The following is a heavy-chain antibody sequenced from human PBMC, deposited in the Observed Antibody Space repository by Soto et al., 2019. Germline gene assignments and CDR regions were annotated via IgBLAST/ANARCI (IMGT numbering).Heavy chain of an antibody. CDR2: TYYRSKWYN. CDR3: PRASSGWYLHYYYGMDV. D-gene: IGHD6-19*01. CDR1: GDSVSSNSAA. V-gene: IGHV6-1*01. Sequence: SQTLSLTCAISGDSVSSNSAALNWIRQSPSRGLEWLGRTYYRSKWYNDYAVSVKSRITINPDTAKNEFSLQLISVTPEATALNYCPRASSGWYLHYYYGMDVWGQGTTVTVPS. J-gene: IGHJ6*02.